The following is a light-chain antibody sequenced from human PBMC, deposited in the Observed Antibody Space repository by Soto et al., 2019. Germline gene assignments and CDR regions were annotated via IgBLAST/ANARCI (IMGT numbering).Light chain of an antibody. J-gene: IGLJ2*01. CDR2: EDK. CDR3: QSYDSSTVV. Sequence: LTQPHSVSESPGKTVTISCTRSSGSIASKYVQWYQQRPGSSPTTVIYEDKQRPSGVPERFSGSIDSSSNSASLTISGLKTEDEADYYCQSYDSSTVVFGGGTKLTVL. CDR1: SGSIASKY. V-gene: IGLV6-57*01.